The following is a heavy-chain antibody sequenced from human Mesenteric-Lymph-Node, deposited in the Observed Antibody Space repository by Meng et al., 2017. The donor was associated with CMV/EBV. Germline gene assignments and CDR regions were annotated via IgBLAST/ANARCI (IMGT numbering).Heavy chain of an antibody. J-gene: IGHJ4*02. V-gene: IGHV3-21*01. D-gene: IGHD3-16*01. CDR3: ARIPYDSEGYFDY. CDR1: GFTFSSYS. CDR2: ISSSSSYI. Sequence: GESLKISYAASGFTFSSYSMNWVRQAPGKGLEWVSSISSSSSYIYYADSVKGRFTIARDNAKNSLYLQMNSLRAEDTAVYYCARIPYDSEGYFDYWGQGTLVTVSS.